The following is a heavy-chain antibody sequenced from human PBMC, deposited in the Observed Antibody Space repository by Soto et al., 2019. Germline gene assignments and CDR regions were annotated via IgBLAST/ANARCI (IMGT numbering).Heavy chain of an antibody. J-gene: IGHJ4*02. Sequence: QVQLQQSGPGLVEPSQTLSLTCAISGDSVSSDSAAWNWIRQSPSRGLEWLGRTYYRSKRYNDYATSVESRMTINPDTSKNQFSLHQNSVTPEATAIYYCARGWQLDYGGQGTLVTVSS. CDR3: ARGWQLDY. CDR2: TYYRSKRYN. V-gene: IGHV6-1*01. CDR1: GDSVSSDSAA. D-gene: IGHD6-13*01.